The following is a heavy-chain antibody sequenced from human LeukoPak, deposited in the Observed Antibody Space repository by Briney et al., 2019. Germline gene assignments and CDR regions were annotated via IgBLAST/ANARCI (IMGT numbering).Heavy chain of an antibody. V-gene: IGHV4-59*08. CDR2: IYYSGGT. D-gene: IGHD5-24*01. Sequence: PSETLSLTCTVAGGSMSSYYWSWIRQPPGKGLEWIGYIYYSGGTNYSPSLKSRVTISVDTSKNQFSLKLSSVTAADTAVYYCARLGGHRDGYSFDSWGQGTLVTVSS. CDR3: ARLGGHRDGYSFDS. J-gene: IGHJ4*02. CDR1: GGSMSSYY.